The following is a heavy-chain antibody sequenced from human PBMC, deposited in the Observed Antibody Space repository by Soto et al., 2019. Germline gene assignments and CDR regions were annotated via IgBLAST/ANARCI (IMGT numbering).Heavy chain of an antibody. CDR2: ISYDGSNK. Sequence: GGSLRLSCAASGFTFRIYSMHWVRQSPGKGLEWVAVISYDGSNKYYADSVKGRFTISRDNSKNTLYLQMNSLRAEDTAVYYCARDDVDTAMAYYFDYWGQGTLVTVSS. J-gene: IGHJ4*02. CDR1: GFTFRIYS. CDR3: ARDDVDTAMAYYFDY. D-gene: IGHD5-18*01. V-gene: IGHV3-30*19.